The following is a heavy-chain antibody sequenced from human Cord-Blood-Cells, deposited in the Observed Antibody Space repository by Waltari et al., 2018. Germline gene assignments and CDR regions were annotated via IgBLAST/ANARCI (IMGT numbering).Heavy chain of an antibody. D-gene: IGHD6-6*01. Sequence: QVQLVQSGAEVKKPGASVKVSCKASGYTFTSYAMHWVRQAPGQRLEWMGWINAGNGNTKQSRKCQGRVTIPRDTSASTAYMELSSLRSEDTAVYYCASLGGKYSSSSVYFDLWGRGTLVTVSS. CDR1: GYTFTSYA. J-gene: IGHJ2*01. V-gene: IGHV1-3*01. CDR2: INAGNGNT. CDR3: ASLGGKYSSSSVYFDL.